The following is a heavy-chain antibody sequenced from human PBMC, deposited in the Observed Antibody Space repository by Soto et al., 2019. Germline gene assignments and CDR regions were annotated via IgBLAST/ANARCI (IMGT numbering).Heavy chain of an antibody. Sequence: SETLSLTCDVYGGSFSSYYWNWIRQPPGKGLEWLGEINRSGSTNYNPSLEGRATISLDTSKTQFSLKLTSMTAAVTAVYYCARGEGRLVGTWFDPWGQGTLVTVSS. J-gene: IGHJ5*02. CDR2: INRSGST. D-gene: IGHD5-12*01. CDR3: ARGEGRLVGTWFDP. V-gene: IGHV4-34*01. CDR1: GGSFSSYY.